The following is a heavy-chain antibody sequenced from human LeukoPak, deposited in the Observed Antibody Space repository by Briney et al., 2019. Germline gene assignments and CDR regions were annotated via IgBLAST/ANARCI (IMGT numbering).Heavy chain of an antibody. CDR3: AKDLGRYRNNFFDY. Sequence: GGSLRLSCAASGFTFNSFTMNWARQGPGMGLEWILYISLGNSTIFYSDSVKGRFTISRDDSKNTLYLQMNSLRADDTAVYYCAKDLGRYRNNFFDYWGQGNVVTVSS. CDR2: ISLGNSTI. J-gene: IGHJ4*02. D-gene: IGHD1-26*01. CDR1: GFTFNSFT. V-gene: IGHV3-48*04.